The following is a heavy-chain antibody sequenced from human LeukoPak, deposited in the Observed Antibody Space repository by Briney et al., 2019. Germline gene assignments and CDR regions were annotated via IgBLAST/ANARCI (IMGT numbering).Heavy chain of an antibody. V-gene: IGHV3-74*01. J-gene: IGHJ4*02. CDR2: INSDGSDT. CDR1: GFTFSSYW. CDR3: VRGLGSGYSYAYCVY. D-gene: IGHD5-18*01. Sequence: PGGSLRLSCEASGFTFSSYWMHWVRQAPGKGLVWVSRINSDGSDTNSADSVKGRFTISRDNAKNTLYLQMNSLRAEDTAVYYCVRGLGSGYSYAYCVYWGQGTLVTVSS.